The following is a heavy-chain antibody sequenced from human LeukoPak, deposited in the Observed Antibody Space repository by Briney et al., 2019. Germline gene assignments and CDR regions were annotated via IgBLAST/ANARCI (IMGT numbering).Heavy chain of an antibody. Sequence: SSETLSLTCAVYGGSFSGYYWSWIRQPPGKGLEWIGEINHSGSTNYNPSLKSRVTISVDTSKNQFSLKLSSVTAADTAVYYCARPTWTYYYGSGITQKRGNAFDIWGQGTMVTVSS. V-gene: IGHV4-34*01. D-gene: IGHD3-10*01. J-gene: IGHJ3*02. CDR1: GGSFSGYY. CDR2: INHSGST. CDR3: ARPTWTYYYGSGITQKRGNAFDI.